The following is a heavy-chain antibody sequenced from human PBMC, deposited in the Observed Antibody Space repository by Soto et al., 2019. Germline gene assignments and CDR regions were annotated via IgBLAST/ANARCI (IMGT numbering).Heavy chain of an antibody. CDR3: AKDKGIAVAGYFDY. CDR1: GFTFDDYA. D-gene: IGHD6-19*01. CDR2: ISLNSGSI. Sequence: EVQLVESGGGLVQPGRSLRLSCAASGFTFDDYAMHWVRQAPGKGLEWVSGISLNSGSIVYADSVKGRFTISRDNAKNSLYLKMNSLRAEDTALYYCAKDKGIAVAGYFDYWGQGTLVTVSS. J-gene: IGHJ4*02. V-gene: IGHV3-9*01.